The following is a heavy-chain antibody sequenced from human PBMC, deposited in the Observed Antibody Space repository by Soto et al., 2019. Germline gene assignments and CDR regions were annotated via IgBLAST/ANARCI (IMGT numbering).Heavy chain of an antibody. CDR2: INPTTGGT. V-gene: IGHV1-2*02. CDR1: GYTFTDNY. Sequence: ASVKVSCEASGYTFTDNYLHWVRLAPGQGPEWMAWINPTTGGTKYAQKFQGRVTVTWDTSISTAYMELSSLRFDDMAIYYCARGYCNSIGCWDYFDYWGQGTQVTVSS. CDR3: ARGYCNSIGCWDYFDY. J-gene: IGHJ4*02. D-gene: IGHD2-2*01.